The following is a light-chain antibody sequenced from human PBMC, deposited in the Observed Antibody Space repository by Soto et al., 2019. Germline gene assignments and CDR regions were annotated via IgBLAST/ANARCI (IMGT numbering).Light chain of an antibody. Sequence: IQLTQSPSSVSASVGDRVTITCRASQGISNYLAWYQQKPGTVPKLLVSAAYTLQRGVTSRFSGGGSGTDFTLTITCLQSEDFATYYCQQHHSYPLTFGGGTKVDIK. CDR3: QQHHSYPLT. CDR2: AAY. V-gene: IGKV1-27*01. CDR1: QGISNY. J-gene: IGKJ4*01.